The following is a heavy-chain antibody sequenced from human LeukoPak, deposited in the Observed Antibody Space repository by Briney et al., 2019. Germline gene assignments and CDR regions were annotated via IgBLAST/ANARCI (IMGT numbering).Heavy chain of an antibody. V-gene: IGHV3-23*01. D-gene: IGHD3-22*01. CDR3: ATTRYYYDSSGYSNFDY. CDR2: ISGSGGST. J-gene: IGHJ4*02. Sequence: GGSLRLSCAASGFTFSSYAMNWVRQAPGKGLEWVSAISGSGGSTYYADSVKGRFTISRDNSKDTLYLQMNSLRAEDTAVYYCATTRYYYDSSGYSNFDYWGQGTLVTVSS. CDR1: GFTFSSYA.